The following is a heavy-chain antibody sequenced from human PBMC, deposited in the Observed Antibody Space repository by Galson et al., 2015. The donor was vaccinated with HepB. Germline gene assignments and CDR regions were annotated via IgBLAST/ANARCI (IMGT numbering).Heavy chain of an antibody. J-gene: IGHJ4*02. V-gene: IGHV3-30*04. Sequence: SLRLSCAASGFTFSSYAMHWVRQAPGKGLEWVAVISYDGSNKYYADSVKGRFTISRDNSKNTLYLQMNSLRAEDTAVYYCARDWGEDPYSSSWYPGSWGQGTLVTVSS. D-gene: IGHD6-13*01. CDR3: ARDWGEDPYSSSWYPGS. CDR2: ISYDGSNK. CDR1: GFTFSSYA.